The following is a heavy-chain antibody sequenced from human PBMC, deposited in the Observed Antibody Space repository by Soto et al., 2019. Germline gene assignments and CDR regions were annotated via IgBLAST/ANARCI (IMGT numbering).Heavy chain of an antibody. J-gene: IGHJ4*01. D-gene: IGHD3-22*01. CDR3: ASHPGPSSGYWYYIDY. Sequence: EVQLVESGGGLVKPGGSLRLACAASGFSFSSYSMNWVRQAPGKGLEWVSSISSSGSYIYYADSVKGRFTISRDNAKNSLYLQMNSLRAEDTAVYHCASHPGPSSGYWYYIDYWGQGTTVTVSS. V-gene: IGHV3-21*01. CDR1: GFSFSSYS. CDR2: ISSSGSYI.